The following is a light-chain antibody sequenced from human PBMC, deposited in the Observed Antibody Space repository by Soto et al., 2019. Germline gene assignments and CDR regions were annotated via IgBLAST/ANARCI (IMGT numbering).Light chain of an antibody. Sequence: DIVMTQSPDSLAVSLGERATISCRSSRDLLYSANSKNYLTWYQHKMGQSPKLLISWASTRESGVSDRVSGSGSGTDFTLTINSLQAEDVAVYYCQQYFGTPYTFGQGTKVDIK. CDR1: RDLLYSANSKNY. CDR2: WAS. V-gene: IGKV4-1*01. J-gene: IGKJ2*01. CDR3: QQYFGTPYT.